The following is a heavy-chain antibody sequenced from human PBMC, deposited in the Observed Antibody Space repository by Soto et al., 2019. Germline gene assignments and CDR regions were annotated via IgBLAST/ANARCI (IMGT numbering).Heavy chain of an antibody. CDR3: AKGTNYYGIFDY. J-gene: IGHJ4*02. Sequence: GGSLRLSCAASGFPFNTYAMTWVRQAPGKGLEWVSTINPSGDSTYYADSVKGRFTISRDNSKNTLYLQMDSLRAEDTAVYYCAKGTNYYGIFDYWGQGTLVTVSS. V-gene: IGHV3-23*01. D-gene: IGHD3-22*01. CDR1: GFPFNTYA. CDR2: INPSGDST.